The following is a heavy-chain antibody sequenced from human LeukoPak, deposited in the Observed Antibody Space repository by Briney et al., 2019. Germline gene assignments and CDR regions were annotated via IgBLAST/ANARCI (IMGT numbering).Heavy chain of an antibody. CDR3: AVVPAAILSNVY. CDR1: GGTFSSYA. D-gene: IGHD2-2*01. CDR2: INPNSGGT. J-gene: IGHJ4*02. V-gene: IGHV1-2*06. Sequence: GSSVKVSCKASGGTFSSYAISWVRQAPGQGLEWMGRINPNSGGTNYAQKFQGRVTMTRDTSISTAYMELSRLRSDDTAVYYCAVVPAAILSNVYWGQGTLVTVSS.